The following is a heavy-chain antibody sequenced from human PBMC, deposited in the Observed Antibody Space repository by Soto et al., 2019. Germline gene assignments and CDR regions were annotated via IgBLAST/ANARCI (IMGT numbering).Heavy chain of an antibody. D-gene: IGHD2-15*01. CDR2: IWYDENNK. V-gene: IGHV3-33*01. J-gene: IGHJ3*02. Sequence: QVQLVESGGGVVQPGRSLRLSCEASGFTFSSYGMHWVRQAPGKGLEWVAIIWYDENNKYYAETVKGRLTISRDNSKNTLYLQMNSLRPEDTAVYYCARDRGLGYGSGREAMEIWGQGTMVTVSS. CDR3: ARDRGLGYGSGREAMEI. CDR1: GFTFSSYG.